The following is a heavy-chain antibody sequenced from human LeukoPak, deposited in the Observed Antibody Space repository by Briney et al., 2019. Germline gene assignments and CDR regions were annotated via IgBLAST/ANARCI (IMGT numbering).Heavy chain of an antibody. CDR3: AELGITMIGGV. D-gene: IGHD3-10*02. Sequence: GGTLRLSCAASGFTFSSYEMNWVGQPPGRGLGGVSYISSSGRTIYYADSVKGRFNISRDNAKNSLYLQMHSLRAEDTAVYYCAELGITMIGGVWGKGTTVTISS. J-gene: IGHJ6*04. V-gene: IGHV3-48*03. CDR1: GFTFSSYE. CDR2: ISSSGRTI.